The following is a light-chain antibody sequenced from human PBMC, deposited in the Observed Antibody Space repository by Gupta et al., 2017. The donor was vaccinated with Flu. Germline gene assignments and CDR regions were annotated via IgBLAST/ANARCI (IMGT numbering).Light chain of an antibody. CDR2: GAS. CDR1: QSVSSN. J-gene: IGKJ1*01. Sequence: ERATLSCRASQSVSSNLAWYQQKPGQAPRLLIYGASTRAGGIPARFSGSGSGTEFTLTISSLQSEDFAIYYCQQYNNWPPWTFGQGTKVEIK. CDR3: QQYNNWPPWT. V-gene: IGKV3-15*01.